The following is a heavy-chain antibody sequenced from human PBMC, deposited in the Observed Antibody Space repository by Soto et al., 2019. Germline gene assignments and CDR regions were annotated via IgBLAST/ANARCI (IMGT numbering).Heavy chain of an antibody. CDR1: GYTFTSYY. D-gene: IGHD2-2*01. V-gene: IGHV1-46*01. CDR3: ARGYCSSTSCYLEFDY. Sequence: QVQLVQSGAEVKKPGASVKVSCKASGYTFTSYYMHWVRQAPGQGLEWMGIINPSGGSTSYAQKFQGRVNMTRDTSTSTVYMELSSLRSEDTAVYYCARGYCSSTSCYLEFDYWGQGTLVTVSS. J-gene: IGHJ4*02. CDR2: INPSGGST.